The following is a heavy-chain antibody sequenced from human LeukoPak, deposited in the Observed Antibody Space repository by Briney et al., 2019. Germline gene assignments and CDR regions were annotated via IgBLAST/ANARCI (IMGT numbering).Heavy chain of an antibody. J-gene: IGHJ4*02. Sequence: ASVTVSFTSSGYTLTIYRIQWVRQAPGQGLEWMGVINPSGGSTSYTQKFQGRVTMTIDTYTSKVYMELSSLTSEDMAVYYCARDSLPHYYTSGSQNPADYWGQGTLVTVSS. CDR2: INPSGGST. CDR1: GYTLTIYR. CDR3: ARDSLPHYYTSGSQNPADY. D-gene: IGHD3-10*01. V-gene: IGHV1-46*01.